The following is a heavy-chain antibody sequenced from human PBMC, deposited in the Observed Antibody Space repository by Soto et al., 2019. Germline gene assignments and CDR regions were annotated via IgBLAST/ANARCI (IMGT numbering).Heavy chain of an antibody. CDR1: GYTFTSYG. D-gene: IGHD3-22*01. J-gene: IGHJ4*02. CDR3: ARVWGYDSSGYSPL. CDR2: INGYNGNT. Sequence: QIQLVQSGAEVKKPGASVKVSCKASGYTFTSYGISWVRQAPGQGLEWMGWINGYNGNTNYAQKLQGRVTMTTDTSTTTAYMELRSLRSDDTAVYYCARVWGYDSSGYSPLWGQGTLVTVSS. V-gene: IGHV1-18*01.